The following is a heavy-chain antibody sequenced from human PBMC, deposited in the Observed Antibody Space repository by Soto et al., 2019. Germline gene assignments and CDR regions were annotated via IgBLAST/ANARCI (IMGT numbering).Heavy chain of an antibody. V-gene: IGHV3-30*03. CDR3: ATTEFCTNGLCYHGVFDY. Sequence: QVQLVESGGGVVQPGRSLRLSCATSGFTFSNYGMNWIRQAPGKGLEWVAFISYDGSNIHFPDSVKGRFTISRDNPKNTLHLQMNSLRADDTAVYYCATTEFCTNGLCYHGVFDYWGQGTLVTVSS. J-gene: IGHJ4*02. CDR2: ISYDGSNI. D-gene: IGHD2-8*01. CDR1: GFTFSNYG.